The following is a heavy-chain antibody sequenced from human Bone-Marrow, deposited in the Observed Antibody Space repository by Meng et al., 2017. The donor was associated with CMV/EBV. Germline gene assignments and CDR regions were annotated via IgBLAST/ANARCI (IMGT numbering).Heavy chain of an antibody. CDR1: RLPFTSYT. CDR3: VISIPGLTVAGTPSYLDY. CDR2: INPNSGGT. J-gene: IGHJ4*02. V-gene: IGHV1-2*02. D-gene: IGHD6-13*01. Sequence: SVRVSCKASRLPFTSYTISSVRQAPAQGLEWMGWINPNSGGTNCVQKFQCRVTMTRDTSVSTAYMELSRLGSDDTSVYYCVISIPGLTVAGTPSYLDYWGQGTLVTVSS.